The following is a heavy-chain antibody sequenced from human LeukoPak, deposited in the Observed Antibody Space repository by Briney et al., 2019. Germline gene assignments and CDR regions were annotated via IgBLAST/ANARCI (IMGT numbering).Heavy chain of an antibody. CDR3: ARVSFCPRCHFDY. CDR1: GFSFSSYW. D-gene: IGHD2/OR15-2a*01. CDR2: ISPDGSSA. Sequence: GGSLRLSCAASGFSFSSYWMHWVRQAPGKGLVWVARISPDGSSALSADSVRGRFTISRDNADNTLYLQLNSLRAEDTAVYYCARVSFCPRCHFDYWGQETLVTVSS. J-gene: IGHJ4*02. V-gene: IGHV3-74*03.